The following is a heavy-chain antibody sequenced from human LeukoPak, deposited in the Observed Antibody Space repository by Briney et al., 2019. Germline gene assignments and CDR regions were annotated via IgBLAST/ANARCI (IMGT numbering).Heavy chain of an antibody. J-gene: IGHJ4*02. CDR3: ARDKGSYYPFDY. CDR2: ISTSGSTT. D-gene: IGHD3-10*01. V-gene: IGHV3-48*03. CDR1: GVSLSNYE. Sequence: GGSLRLPCAASGVSLSNYEMNWVRQAPGKGLEWVSYISTSGSTTYYADSVKGRFTISRDNAKNSLYLQMNSLRAEDTAVYYCARDKGSYYPFDYWGQGTLVTVSS.